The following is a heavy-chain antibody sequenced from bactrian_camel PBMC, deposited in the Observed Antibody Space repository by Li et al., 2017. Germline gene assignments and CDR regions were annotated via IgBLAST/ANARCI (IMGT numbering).Heavy chain of an antibody. D-gene: IGHD6*01. CDR1: GFTFTSVG. V-gene: IGHV3-2*01. Sequence: HVQLVESGGGLVQPGGSLILSCAASGFTFTSVGMSWVRQAPGKGLEWVSSIASDGTITYYTDSVKGRFTISRDNAKNTLYLQLNSTKTEDTAMYYCAAGILSHGMGGSCQAPWEYAYWGQGPRSPSP. CDR3: AAGILSHGMGGSCQAPWEYAY. CDR2: IASDGTIT. J-gene: IGHJ4*01.